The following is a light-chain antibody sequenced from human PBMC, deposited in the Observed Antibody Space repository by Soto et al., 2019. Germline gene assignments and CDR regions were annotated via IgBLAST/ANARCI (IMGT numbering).Light chain of an antibody. CDR1: QSVDNRF. Sequence: EIVLTQSPGTLSLSPGDRATLSCRAGQSVDNRFLAWYQQKPGQAPRLLIYGTSTRATGIPDRFSGSASRTDFTLTITRLEPEDFAVYYCQRYDGSPFYTFGQGTKVEIK. CDR3: QRYDGSPFYT. CDR2: GTS. V-gene: IGKV3-20*01. J-gene: IGKJ2*01.